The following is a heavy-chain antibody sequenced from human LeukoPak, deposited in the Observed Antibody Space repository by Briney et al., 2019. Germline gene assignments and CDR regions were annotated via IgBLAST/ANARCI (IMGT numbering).Heavy chain of an antibody. CDR2: ISTDGTIT. Sequence: PGGSLRLSCAASGFTFSNYWMHWVRQVPGKGLVWVSRISTDGTITAYADSVRGRFTISRDHAKNTLSLQMNSLRADDTAVYYCARESPEWRYFDYWGQGTLVTVSS. D-gene: IGHD2-8*01. J-gene: IGHJ4*02. CDR1: GFTFSNYW. CDR3: ARESPEWRYFDY. V-gene: IGHV3-74*03.